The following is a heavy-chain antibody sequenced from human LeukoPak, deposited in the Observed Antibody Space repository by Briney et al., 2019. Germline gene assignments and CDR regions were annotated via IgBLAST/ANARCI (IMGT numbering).Heavy chain of an antibody. J-gene: IGHJ4*02. D-gene: IGHD6-19*01. CDR2: IIPILGIA. Sequence: SVKVSCKASGGTFSSYAISWVRQAPGQGLEWMGRIIPILGIANYAQKFQGRVTITADKSTSTAYMELSSLRSEDTAVYYCATRRDSSGWYYFDYWGQGTLVTVSS. V-gene: IGHV1-69*04. CDR3: ATRRDSSGWYYFDY. CDR1: GGTFSSYA.